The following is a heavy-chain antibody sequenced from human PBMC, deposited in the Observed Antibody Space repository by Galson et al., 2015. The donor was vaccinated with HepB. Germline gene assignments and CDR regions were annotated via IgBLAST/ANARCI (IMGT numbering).Heavy chain of an antibody. J-gene: IGHJ4*02. CDR3: AKGRDYVWGSYRRNDY. CDR1: GFTFSSYG. V-gene: IGHV3-30*18. Sequence: SLRLSCAASGFTFSSYGMHWVRQAPGKGLEWVAVISYDGSNKYYADSVKGRFTISRDNSENTLYLQMNSLRAEDTAVYYCAKGRDYVWGSYRRNDYWGQGTLVTVSS. D-gene: IGHD3-16*02. CDR2: ISYDGSNK.